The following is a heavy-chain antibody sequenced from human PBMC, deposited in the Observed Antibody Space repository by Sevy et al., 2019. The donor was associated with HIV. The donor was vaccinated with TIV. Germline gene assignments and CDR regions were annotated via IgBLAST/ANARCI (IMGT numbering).Heavy chain of an antibody. CDR2: IYHSGST. CDR1: GYSISSGYY. Sequence: SETLSLTCAVSGYSISSGYYWGWIRQPPGKGLEWIGSIYHSGSTYYNASLKSRVTISVDTSKNQFSLKLSSVTAADTAVYYCARGYYYDSSGYYSRSPYYFDYWGQGTLVTVSS. CDR3: ARGYYYDSSGYYSRSPYYFDY. J-gene: IGHJ4*02. D-gene: IGHD3-22*01. V-gene: IGHV4-38-2*01.